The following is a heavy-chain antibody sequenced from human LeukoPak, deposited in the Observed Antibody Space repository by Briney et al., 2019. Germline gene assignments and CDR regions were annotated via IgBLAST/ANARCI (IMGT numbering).Heavy chain of an antibody. V-gene: IGHV3-66*01. CDR2: IYGDSST. CDR3: TRGGAMCD. D-gene: IGHD1-26*01. J-gene: IGHJ4*02. CDR1: GFTVTRIY. Sequence: GGSLRLSCAASGFTVTRIYMNGGPEALGKGGEWVSVIYGDSSTYYADSVKGRFTISRDNSKSTLYFKMNKLGAEDTAVYFCTRGGAMCDCGQGTLVTVSS.